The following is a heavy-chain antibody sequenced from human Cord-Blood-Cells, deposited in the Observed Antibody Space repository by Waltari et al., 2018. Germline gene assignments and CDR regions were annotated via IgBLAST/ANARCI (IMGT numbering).Heavy chain of an antibody. V-gene: IGHV4-31*01. D-gene: IGHD3-10*01. J-gene: IGHJ3*02. Sequence: QVQLQESGPGLVKPSQTLSLTCTVSGGSISSGGYYWSWIRQHPGKGLEWIGSIYYSGSTYYNPSLKGQVTISVDTSKNQFSLKLSSVTAADTAVYYCARLLNRDDAFDIWGQGTMVTVSS. CDR2: IYYSGST. CDR3: ARLLNRDDAFDI. CDR1: GGSISSGGYY.